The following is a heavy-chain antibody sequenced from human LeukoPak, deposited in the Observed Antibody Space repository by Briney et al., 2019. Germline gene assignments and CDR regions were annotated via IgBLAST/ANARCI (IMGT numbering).Heavy chain of an antibody. D-gene: IGHD5-18*01. Sequence: PSGTLSPTCSVSGDSISTYRWNWIRKPPGKGLEWIGYMQSTGNSNYNPSLKNRVNIFVDMSKNQFVLNLRSVTAADTAVYYCARDKRHSYGRYFDPWGQGMLVTVSS. CDR3: ARDKRHSYGRYFDP. CDR2: MQSTGNS. CDR1: GDSISTYR. V-gene: IGHV4-59*01. J-gene: IGHJ4*02.